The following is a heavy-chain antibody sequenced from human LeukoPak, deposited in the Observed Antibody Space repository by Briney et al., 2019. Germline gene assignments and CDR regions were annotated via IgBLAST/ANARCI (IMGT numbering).Heavy chain of an antibody. V-gene: IGHV3-21*01. Sequence: GGSLRLSCAASGFTFSSYIMNWVRQAPGKGLEWVSSISSSSSYIYYADSVKGRFTISRDNAKNSLYLQMNSLRAEDTAVYYCARGYYDSSGYYYYYYGMDVWGQGTTVTVSS. CDR1: GFTFSSYI. J-gene: IGHJ6*02. D-gene: IGHD3-22*01. CDR3: ARGYYDSSGYYYYYYGMDV. CDR2: ISSSSSYI.